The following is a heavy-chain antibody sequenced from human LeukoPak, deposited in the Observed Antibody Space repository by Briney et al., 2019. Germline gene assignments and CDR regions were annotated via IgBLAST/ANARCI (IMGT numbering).Heavy chain of an antibody. CDR3: ARGTVVDTQERGIDY. Sequence: GAAGKVSCKASGGTFSSYAISWVRQAPGQGLEWMGRIIPILGIANYAQKFQGRVTITADKSTSTAYMELSSLRSEDTAVYYCARGTVVDTQERGIDYWGQGTLVTVSS. D-gene: IGHD3-22*01. J-gene: IGHJ4*02. V-gene: IGHV1-69*04. CDR2: IIPILGIA. CDR1: GGTFSSYA.